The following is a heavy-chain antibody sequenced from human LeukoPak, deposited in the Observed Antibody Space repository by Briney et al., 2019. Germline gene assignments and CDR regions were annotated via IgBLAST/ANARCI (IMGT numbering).Heavy chain of an antibody. Sequence: GGSLRLSCAASGFTFSSYSMNCVRQAPGKGLEWVSAISNSSSYIYYADSVKGRFTISRDNAKNSLYLQMNRLRAEDTAVYYCAREVYAVDYWGQGTLVTVSS. CDR2: ISNSSSYI. CDR3: AREVYAVDY. J-gene: IGHJ4*02. V-gene: IGHV3-21*01. D-gene: IGHD2-8*01. CDR1: GFTFSSYS.